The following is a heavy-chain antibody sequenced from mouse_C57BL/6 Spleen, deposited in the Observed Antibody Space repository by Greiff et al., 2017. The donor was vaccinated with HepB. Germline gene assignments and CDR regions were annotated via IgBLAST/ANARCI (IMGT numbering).Heavy chain of an antibody. J-gene: IGHJ2*01. Sequence: QLKEPGAELVRPGSSVKLSCKASGYTFTSYWMDWVKQRPGQGLEWIGNIYPSDSETHYNQKFKDKATLTVDKSSSTAYMQLSSLTSEDSAVYYCARRRQLGYFDYWGQGPTLTVSS. D-gene: IGHD4-1*02. CDR1: GYTFTSYW. CDR2: IYPSDSET. CDR3: ARRRQLGYFDY. V-gene: IGHV1-61*01.